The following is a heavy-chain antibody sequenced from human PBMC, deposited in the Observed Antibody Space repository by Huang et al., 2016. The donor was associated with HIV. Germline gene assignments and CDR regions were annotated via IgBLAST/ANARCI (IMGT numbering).Heavy chain of an antibody. V-gene: IGHV1-69*01. CDR1: GGTFSSYA. CDR2: SIPIFGTA. J-gene: IGHJ4*02. D-gene: IGHD3-22*01. CDR3: ARVESRRYYDSSGYYY. Sequence: QVQLVQSGAAVKKPGSSVKVSCKASGGTFSSYAISWVRQAPGQGLEWRGGSIPIFGTANYAQKFQGRVTITADESTSTADMELSSLRSEDTAVYYCARVESRRYYDSSGYYYWGQGTLVTVSS.